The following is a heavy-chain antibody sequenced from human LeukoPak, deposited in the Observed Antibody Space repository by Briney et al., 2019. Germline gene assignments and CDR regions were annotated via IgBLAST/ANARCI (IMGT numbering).Heavy chain of an antibody. Sequence: ASVKVSCKVSGYTLTELSIHWVRQAPGKGLEWMGGFDPEDGETIYAQKFQGRVTMTEDTSTDTAYMELSSLRSEDTAVYYCATGVVPAAIGGMDVWGQGTTVPVSS. V-gene: IGHV1-24*01. CDR3: ATGVVPAAIGGMDV. J-gene: IGHJ6*02. D-gene: IGHD2-2*02. CDR2: FDPEDGET. CDR1: GYTLTELS.